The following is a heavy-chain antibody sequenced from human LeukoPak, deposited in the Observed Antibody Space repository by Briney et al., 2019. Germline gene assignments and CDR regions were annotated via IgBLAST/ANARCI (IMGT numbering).Heavy chain of an antibody. V-gene: IGHV3-53*01. J-gene: IGHJ4*02. CDR2: IYDNGDT. Sequence: PGGSLRLSCAASGFTVTSNYMTWVRQAPGKGLERVSIIYDNGDTYYADSVKGRFTVTRDSSKNTVSLEMNSLRVDDTAVYYCVSHSDPLTGYSFDYWGQGTLVTASS. D-gene: IGHD3-9*01. CDR3: VSHSDPLTGYSFDY. CDR1: GFTVTSNY.